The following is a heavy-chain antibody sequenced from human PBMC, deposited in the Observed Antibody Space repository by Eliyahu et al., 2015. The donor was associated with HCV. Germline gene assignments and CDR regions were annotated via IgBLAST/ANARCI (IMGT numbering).Heavy chain of an antibody. CDR3: ASGGGGIAVTGTGGWFDP. V-gene: IGHV4-59*01. D-gene: IGHD6-19*01. CDR1: GXSXTTYY. Sequence: QVQLQESGPGLVKPSETLSLTCTVSGXSXTTYYWSWIRQPPGXGLEWIGXIHYXGSTXYNPSLKSRVTMSVDTSKNQFSLNLTSVTAADTAMYYCASGGGGIAVTGTGGWFDPWGQGTLVTVSS. J-gene: IGHJ5*02. CDR2: IHYXGST.